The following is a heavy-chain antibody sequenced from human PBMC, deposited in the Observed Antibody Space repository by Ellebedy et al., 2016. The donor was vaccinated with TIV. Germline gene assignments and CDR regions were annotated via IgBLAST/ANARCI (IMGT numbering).Heavy chain of an antibody. Sequence: GESLKISCAASGFTFSSSSMSWVRQAPGKGLEWVSFISVSNIYIYYTDSVKGRFTISRDNAKNSLYLQMNSLRAGDTAVYYRARDYYGSGSSYPYYFDSWGQGTLVTVSS. CDR2: ISVSNIYI. J-gene: IGHJ4*02. V-gene: IGHV3-21*01. D-gene: IGHD3-10*01. CDR3: ARDYYGSGSSYPYYFDS. CDR1: GFTFSSSS.